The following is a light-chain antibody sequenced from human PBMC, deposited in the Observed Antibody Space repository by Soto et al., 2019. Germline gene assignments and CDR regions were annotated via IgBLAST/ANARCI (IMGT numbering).Light chain of an antibody. CDR1: QSLLHSNGYNY. CDR3: MQALQTSIT. CDR2: LGS. V-gene: IGKV2-28*01. Sequence: DLVMTQSPLSLPVTPGEPASISCRSSQSLLHSNGYNYLDWYLQKPGQSPQLLIYLGSNRASGVPDRFSGSGSGTDFTLKISRVAAEDVGVYYCMQALQTSITFGQGTRLEIK. J-gene: IGKJ5*01.